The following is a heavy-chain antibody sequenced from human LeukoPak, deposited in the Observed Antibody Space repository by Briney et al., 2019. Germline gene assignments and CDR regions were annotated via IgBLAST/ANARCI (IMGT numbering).Heavy chain of an antibody. CDR3: ARELAVAGTGPADY. D-gene: IGHD6-19*01. V-gene: IGHV1-2*02. Sequence: ASVKVSCKTSGYTFTGYYIQWVRQAPGQGLEWMGWINPNSGGASYVQKFQGRVTMTSDTSISTAYMELSSLRSDDTAVYYCARELAVAGTGPADYWGQGTLVTVSS. CDR2: INPNSGGA. CDR1: GYTFTGYY. J-gene: IGHJ4*02.